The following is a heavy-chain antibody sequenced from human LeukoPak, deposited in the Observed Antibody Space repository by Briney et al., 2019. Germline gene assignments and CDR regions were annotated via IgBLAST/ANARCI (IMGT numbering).Heavy chain of an antibody. CDR3: ARHVGDGYNLGWFDP. CDR2: IYTSGST. Sequence: SETLSLTCTVSGGSISSYYWSWIRQPPGKGLEWIGYIYTSGSTNYNPSLKSRVTISVDTSKNQFSLKLSSVTAADTAVYYCARHVGDGYNLGWFDPWGQGTLVTVSS. J-gene: IGHJ5*02. V-gene: IGHV4-4*09. D-gene: IGHD5-24*01. CDR1: GGSISSYY.